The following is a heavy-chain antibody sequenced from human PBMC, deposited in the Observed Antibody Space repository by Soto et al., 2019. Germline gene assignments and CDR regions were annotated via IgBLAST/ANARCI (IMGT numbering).Heavy chain of an antibody. J-gene: IGHJ6*03. D-gene: IGHD3-22*01. V-gene: IGHV3-64*01. Sequence: GESLKISCAASGFTFSSYAMHWVRQAPGKGLEYVSAISSNGGSTYYANSVKGRFTISRDNSKNTLYLQMGSLRAEDMAVYYCARGRDSPPYYYYYMDVWGKGTTVTVSS. CDR1: GFTFSSYA. CDR3: ARGRDSPPYYYYYMDV. CDR2: ISSNGGST.